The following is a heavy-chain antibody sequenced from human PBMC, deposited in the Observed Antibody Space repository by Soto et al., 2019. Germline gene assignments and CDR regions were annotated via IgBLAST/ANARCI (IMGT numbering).Heavy chain of an antibody. CDR1: GYSFTSYG. Sequence: ASVKVSCKASGYSFTSYGITWVRQAPGQGLEWMGWINPNSGGTNYAQKFQGWVTMTRDTSISTAYMELSRLRSDDTAVYYCARGMVRGVTLYGMDVWGQGTTVTVSS. J-gene: IGHJ6*02. CDR2: INPNSGGT. CDR3: ARGMVRGVTLYGMDV. D-gene: IGHD3-10*01. V-gene: IGHV1-2*04.